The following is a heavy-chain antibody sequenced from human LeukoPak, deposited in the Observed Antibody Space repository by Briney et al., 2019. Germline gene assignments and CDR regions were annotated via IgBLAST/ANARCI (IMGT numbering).Heavy chain of an antibody. J-gene: IGHJ6*02. CDR1: GFTFSSYA. D-gene: IGHD3-10*01. CDR3: ARDYGRSRDYGMDV. Sequence: GGSLRLSCAASGFTFSSYAMSWVRQAPGKGLVWVSRVNADGSSASYADSVKGRFTISRDNAKNTLYLQMNSLRAEDTAMYYCARDYGRSRDYGMDVWGQGTTVTVSS. CDR2: VNADGSSA. V-gene: IGHV3-74*01.